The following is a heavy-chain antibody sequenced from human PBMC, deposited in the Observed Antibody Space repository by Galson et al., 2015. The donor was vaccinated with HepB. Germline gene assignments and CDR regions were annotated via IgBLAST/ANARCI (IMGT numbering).Heavy chain of an antibody. Sequence: SLRLSCAASGFTFSNCGMHWVRQAPGKGLEWVAIIWYDGTNKYYADSVKGRFTISRDNSKNTLYLQMNSLRAEDTAIYYCARGRMRSPHDVFDMWGQGTMDTVSS. CDR3: ARGRMRSPHDVFDM. V-gene: IGHV3-33*08. CDR1: GFTFSNCG. J-gene: IGHJ3*02. D-gene: IGHD5-24*01. CDR2: IWYDGTNK.